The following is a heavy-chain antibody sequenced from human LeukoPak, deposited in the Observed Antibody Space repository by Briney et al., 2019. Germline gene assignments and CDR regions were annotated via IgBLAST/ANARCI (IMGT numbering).Heavy chain of an antibody. D-gene: IGHD5-18*01. J-gene: IGHJ3*02. CDR2: INPSGGST. Sequence: ASVKVSCKASGYTFTSYYMHWVRQAPGQGLEWMGIINPSGGSTSYAQKFQGRVTMTRDTSTSTVYMGLRSLRSEDTAVYYCAVAYSYGRDTFDIWGQGTMVTVTS. CDR1: GYTFTSYY. V-gene: IGHV1-46*01. CDR3: AVAYSYGRDTFDI.